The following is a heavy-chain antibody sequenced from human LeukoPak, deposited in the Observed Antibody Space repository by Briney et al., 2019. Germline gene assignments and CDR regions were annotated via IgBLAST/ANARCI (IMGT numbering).Heavy chain of an antibody. J-gene: IGHJ6*03. D-gene: IGHD3-16*01. CDR3: TRRGSGKSFYYMDL. CDR2: ISSTVPYI. Sequence: PGGSLRLSCTPSGFTFISHTMNWVRQAPGKGVEWVSSISSTVPYIYYADSLKGRFTISRDNARNSVSLQMTSLTVQDTAIYYCTRRGSGKSFYYMDLWGKGTTVTVS. CDR1: GFTFISHT. V-gene: IGHV3-21*01.